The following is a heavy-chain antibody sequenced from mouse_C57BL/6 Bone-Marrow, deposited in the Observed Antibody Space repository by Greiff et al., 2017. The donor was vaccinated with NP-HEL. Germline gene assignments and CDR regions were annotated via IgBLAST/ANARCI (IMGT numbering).Heavy chain of an antibody. CDR3: ARSYYYGSYFDY. Sequence: EVKLVESGGGLVKSGGSLKLSCAASGFTFSDYGMHWVRQAPEKGLEWVAYISSGSSTIYYADTVKGRFTISRDNAKNTLFLQMTSLRSEDTAMYYCARSYYYGSYFDYWGQGTTLTVSS. J-gene: IGHJ2*01. D-gene: IGHD1-1*01. V-gene: IGHV5-17*01. CDR2: ISSGSSTI. CDR1: GFTFSDYG.